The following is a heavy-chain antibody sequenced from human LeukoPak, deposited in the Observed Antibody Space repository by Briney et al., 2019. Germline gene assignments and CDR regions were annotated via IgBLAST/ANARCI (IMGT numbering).Heavy chain of an antibody. Sequence: GGSLRLSCAASGFTFSSYAMSWVRQAPGKGLEWVSAISGSGGSTYYADSVKGRFTISRDNSKNTLYLQMNSLRAEDTAVYYCANDGRYSSSWYPAYWGQGALVTVSS. V-gene: IGHV3-23*01. D-gene: IGHD6-13*01. CDR1: GFTFSSYA. J-gene: IGHJ4*02. CDR2: ISGSGGST. CDR3: ANDGRYSSSWYPAY.